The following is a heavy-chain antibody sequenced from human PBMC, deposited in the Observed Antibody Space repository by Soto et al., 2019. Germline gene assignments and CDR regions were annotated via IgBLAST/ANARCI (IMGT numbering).Heavy chain of an antibody. D-gene: IGHD2-15*01. CDR2: IYSGGST. J-gene: IGHJ5*02. Sequence: GAVKGYSAASGCSGSSNYMSWVRQAPGKGLEWVSVIYSGGSTYYADSVKGRFTISRDNSKNTLYLQMNSLRAEDTAVYYCARTLGYCSGGSCYSVDDWFDPWGQGTLVTVSS. CDR3: ARTLGYCSGGSCYSVDDWFDP. CDR1: GCSGSSNY. V-gene: IGHV3-53*01.